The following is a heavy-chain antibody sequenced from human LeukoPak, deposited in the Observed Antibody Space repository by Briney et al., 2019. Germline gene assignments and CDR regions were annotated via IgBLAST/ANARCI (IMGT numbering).Heavy chain of an antibody. J-gene: IGHJ4*02. CDR1: GFTFSSYW. CDR2: INSDGSST. D-gene: IGHD1-26*01. V-gene: IGHV3-74*01. Sequence: GGSLRLSCAASGFTFSSYWMHWVRQAPGKGLLWVSRINSDGSSTSYADSVKGRFTISRDNAKNTLYLQMNSLRAEDTAVYYCARKTGSYYYFDSWRQGTLVTVSS. CDR3: ARKTGSYYYFDS.